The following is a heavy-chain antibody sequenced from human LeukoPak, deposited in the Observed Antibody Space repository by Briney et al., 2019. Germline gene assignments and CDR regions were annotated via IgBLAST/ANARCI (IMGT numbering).Heavy chain of an antibody. Sequence: SQTLSLTCAISGDSVPSNSVTWNWIRQSPSRGLEWLGRTYYRSTWYNDYAVSVRGRITVNPDTSKNQFSLHLNSVAPEDTAVYYCARRLTQYDCFDPWGQGILVTVSS. CDR1: GDSVPSNSVT. D-gene: IGHD2-2*01. CDR3: ARRLTQYDCFDP. CDR2: TYYRSTWYN. J-gene: IGHJ5*02. V-gene: IGHV6-1*01.